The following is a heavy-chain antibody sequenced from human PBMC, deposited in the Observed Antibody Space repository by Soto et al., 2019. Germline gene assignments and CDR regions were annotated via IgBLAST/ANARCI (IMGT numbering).Heavy chain of an antibody. D-gene: IGHD3-16*01. V-gene: IGHV3-23*01. CDR3: AKSPQHYDYIWGRSGDYYYYMDV. Sequence: EVQLLESGGGLVQPGGSLRLSCAASGFTFSSYAMSWVRQAPGKGLEWVSAISGSGGSTYYADSVKGRFTISRDNSKNTLYLQMHSLRAGDTAVYYCAKSPQHYDYIWGRSGDYYYYMDVWGKGTTVTVSS. J-gene: IGHJ6*03. CDR1: GFTFSSYA. CDR2: ISGSGGST.